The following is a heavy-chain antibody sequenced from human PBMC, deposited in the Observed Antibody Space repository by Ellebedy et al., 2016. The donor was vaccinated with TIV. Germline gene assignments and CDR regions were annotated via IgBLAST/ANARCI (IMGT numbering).Heavy chain of an antibody. Sequence: MPSETLSLTCTVSRGSISSGDYYCSWLRQPPGKGLEWIGYIYYSGSTYYNPSLKSRVTISVDTSKNQFSLKLSSVTAADTAVYYCARVLRYYYGMDVWGQGTTVTVSS. CDR3: ARVLRYYYGMDV. CDR1: RGSISSGDYY. CDR2: IYYSGST. V-gene: IGHV4-30-4*01. J-gene: IGHJ6*02.